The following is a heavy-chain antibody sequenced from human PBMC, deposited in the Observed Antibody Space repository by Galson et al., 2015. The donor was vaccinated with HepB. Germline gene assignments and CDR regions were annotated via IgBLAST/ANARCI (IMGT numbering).Heavy chain of an antibody. V-gene: IGHV3-23*01. CDR1: GFTFSSYA. CDR2: ISGSGGST. J-gene: IGHJ4*02. CDR3: AKDPQQVLRYFDWSPDFDY. Sequence: SLRLSCAASGFTFSSYAMSWVRQAPGKGLEWVSAISGSGGSTYYADSVKGRFTISRDNSKNTLYLQMNSLRAEDTAVYYCAKDPQQVLRYFDWSPDFDYWGQGTLVTVSS. D-gene: IGHD3-9*01.